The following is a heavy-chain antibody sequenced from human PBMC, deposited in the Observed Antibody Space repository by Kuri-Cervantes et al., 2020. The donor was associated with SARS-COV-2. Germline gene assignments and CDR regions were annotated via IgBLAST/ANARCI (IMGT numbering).Heavy chain of an antibody. J-gene: IGHJ4*02. Sequence: LSLTCAASGFTFSSYSMYWVRQAPGKGLEWVSSISSSSSYIYYADSVKGRFTISRDNAKNSPYLQMNSLRAEDTAVYYCARGSSSTYFDYWGQGTLVTVSS. CDR3: ARGSSSTYFDY. V-gene: IGHV3-21*01. CDR1: GFTFSSYS. CDR2: ISSSSSYI. D-gene: IGHD6-6*01.